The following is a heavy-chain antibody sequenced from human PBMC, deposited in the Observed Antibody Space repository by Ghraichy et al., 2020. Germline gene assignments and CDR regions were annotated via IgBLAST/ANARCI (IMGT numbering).Heavy chain of an antibody. CDR1: GGSISSYY. CDR2: IYYSGST. J-gene: IGHJ2*01. D-gene: IGHD1-1*01. CDR3: ARDRTGYEWYFDL. V-gene: IGHV4-59*01. Sequence: SETLSLTCTVSGGSISSYYWSWIRQPPGKGLEWIGYIYYSGSTNYNPSLKSRVTISVDTSKNQFSLKLSSVTAADTAVYYCARDRTGYEWYFDLWGRGTLVTVSS.